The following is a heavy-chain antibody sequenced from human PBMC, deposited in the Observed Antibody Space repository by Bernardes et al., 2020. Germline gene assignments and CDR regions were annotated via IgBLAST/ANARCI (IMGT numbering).Heavy chain of an antibody. J-gene: IGHJ4*02. CDR2: ISVYTGNT. D-gene: IGHD4-17*01. Sequence: ASVKVSCKASGYTFNTYGVSWVRLAPGQGLEWMGWISVYTGNTKYAQKVQGRVTMTTDTPTSTAYMELRSLRADDTAVYYCARDSGFGHGEIRYWGQGTLVTVSS. CDR3: ARDSGFGHGEIRY. CDR1: GYTFNTYG. V-gene: IGHV1-18*01.